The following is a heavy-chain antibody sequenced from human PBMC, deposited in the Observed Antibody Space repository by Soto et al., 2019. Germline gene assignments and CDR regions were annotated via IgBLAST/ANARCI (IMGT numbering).Heavy chain of an antibody. CDR2: INSDGSST. CDR3: ARDTYYYDSSGYYLANYYYGMDV. V-gene: IGHV3-74*01. J-gene: IGHJ6*02. D-gene: IGHD3-22*01. CDR1: GFTFSSYW. Sequence: GGSLRLSCAASGFTFSSYWMHWVRQAPGKGLVWVSRINSDGSSTSYADSVKGRFTISRDNAKNTLYLQMNSLRAEDTAVYYCARDTYYYDSSGYYLANYYYGMDVWAKGPRSPSP.